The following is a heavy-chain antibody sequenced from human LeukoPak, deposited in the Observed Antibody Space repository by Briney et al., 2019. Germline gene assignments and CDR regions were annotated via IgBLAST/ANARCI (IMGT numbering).Heavy chain of an antibody. Sequence: SQTLSLTCSVSGGSISSGSYSWSWIRQPAGKGLEWIGRIYSSGNTNYNPSLKSRVTISVDTSKNQLSLNLNSVTAADTAVYYCAFRGTTAGAFDIWGQGTMVTVSS. D-gene: IGHD4-17*01. CDR2: IYSSGNT. J-gene: IGHJ3*02. V-gene: IGHV4-61*02. CDR3: AFRGTTAGAFDI. CDR1: GGSISSGSYS.